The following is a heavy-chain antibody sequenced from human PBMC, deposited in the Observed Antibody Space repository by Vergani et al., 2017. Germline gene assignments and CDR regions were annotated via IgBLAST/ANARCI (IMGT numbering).Heavy chain of an antibody. CDR1: GGSISSYY. Sequence: QVQLQESGPGLVKPSETLSLTCTVSGGSISSYYWSWIRQPPGKGLEWIGYIYYSGSTNYNPSLKSRVTISVDTSKNQFSLKLSSVTAADTAVYYCARGARIAVAGTPYYYYYYMDVWGKGTTVTVSS. V-gene: IGHV4-59*01. CDR3: ARGARIAVAGTPYYYYYYMDV. CDR2: IYYSGST. D-gene: IGHD6-19*01. J-gene: IGHJ6*03.